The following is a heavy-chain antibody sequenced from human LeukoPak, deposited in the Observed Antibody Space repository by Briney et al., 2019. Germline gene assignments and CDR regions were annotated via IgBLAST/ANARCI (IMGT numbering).Heavy chain of an antibody. CDR3: ARALERYYYDTSGYYDHFDY. Sequence: PSETLSLSCAVYGGSFSGYYWCWIRQPPGKGLEWVGVINHGGSTKYNPSFKSRVTISGDTSKNHFSLKLRSVTAADTAVYYCARALERYYYDTSGYYDHFDYWGQGTLVTVSS. J-gene: IGHJ4*02. V-gene: IGHV4-34*01. CDR1: GGSFSGYY. CDR2: INHGGST. D-gene: IGHD3-22*01.